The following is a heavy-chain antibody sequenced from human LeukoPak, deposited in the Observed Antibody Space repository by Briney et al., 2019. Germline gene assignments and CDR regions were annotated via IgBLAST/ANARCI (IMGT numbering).Heavy chain of an antibody. Sequence: HPGGSLRLSCAASGFTFSSYAMSWVRQAPGKGLEWVSAISDSGGSTYYADSVKGRFTISRDNSKNTLYLQMNSLRAEDTAVYYCAKDRRGYSGYADYWGQGSLVTVSP. D-gene: IGHD5-12*01. J-gene: IGHJ4*02. CDR3: AKDRRGYSGYADY. CDR2: ISDSGGST. CDR1: GFTFSSYA. V-gene: IGHV3-23*01.